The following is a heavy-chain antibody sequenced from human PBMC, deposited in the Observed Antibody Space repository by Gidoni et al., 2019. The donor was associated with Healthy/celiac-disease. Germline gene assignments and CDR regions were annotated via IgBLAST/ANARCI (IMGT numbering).Heavy chain of an antibody. CDR2: ISWNSGSI. J-gene: IGHJ5*02. CDR1: GFTFDDYA. CDR3: AKDAYGSGSYYNGVPGPSWFDP. D-gene: IGHD3-10*01. V-gene: IGHV3-9*01. Sequence: EVQLVESGGGLVQPGRSLRLSCAASGFTFDDYAMPWVRQAPGKGLEWVSGISWNSGSIGYADSVKGRFTISRDNAKNSLYLQMNSLRAEDTALYYCAKDAYGSGSYYNGVPGPSWFDPWGQGTLVTVSS.